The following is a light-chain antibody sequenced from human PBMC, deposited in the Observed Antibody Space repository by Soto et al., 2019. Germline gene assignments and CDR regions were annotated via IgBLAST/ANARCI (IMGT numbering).Light chain of an antibody. Sequence: EIVLTQSPGTLSLSPGERATLSCRASQSVSSSYLAWYQQKPGQAPRLLIYGASSRATGIPDRFSGSGSGTDFTLTITRLEPEDFAVFDCQQYATSPRTFGQGTKVEIK. J-gene: IGKJ1*01. CDR1: QSVSSSY. V-gene: IGKV3-20*01. CDR3: QQYATSPRT. CDR2: GAS.